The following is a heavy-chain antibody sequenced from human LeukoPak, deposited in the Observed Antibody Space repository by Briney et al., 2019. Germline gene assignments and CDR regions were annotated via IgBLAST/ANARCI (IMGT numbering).Heavy chain of an antibody. CDR1: AGSISSGGDY. V-gene: IGHV4-30-2*01. CDR2: IYHSGST. CDR3: AREDGGISDY. J-gene: IGHJ4*02. D-gene: IGHD4-23*01. Sequence: PPETLSLTCAVSAGSISSGGDYCSWIRQPPWKGLEWIGYIYHSGSTYYNPSLKSRVTISVDRSKTQFSLKPSSVTVADTAVYYCAREDGGISDYWGQGTLVTVSS.